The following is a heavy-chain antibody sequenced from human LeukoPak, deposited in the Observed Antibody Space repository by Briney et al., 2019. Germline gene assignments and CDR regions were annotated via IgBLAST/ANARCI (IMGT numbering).Heavy chain of an antibody. CDR2: IKQDGSEK. D-gene: IGHD6-13*01. CDR3: ARQQLVRWFDP. Sequence: GGSLRLSCAASGFTFSSYWMSWIRQAPGKGLEWVANIKQDGSEKYYVDSVKGRFTISRDNAKNSLYLQMNSLRAEDTAVYYCARQQLVRWFDPWGQGTLVTVSS. CDR1: GFTFSSYW. V-gene: IGHV3-7*01. J-gene: IGHJ5*02.